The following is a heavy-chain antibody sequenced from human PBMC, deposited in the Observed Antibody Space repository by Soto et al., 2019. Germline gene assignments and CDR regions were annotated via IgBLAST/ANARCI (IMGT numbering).Heavy chain of an antibody. D-gene: IGHD2-2*03. CDR3: ARGGLRVDIVVVPAAPPYYYYGMDV. CDR1: GYTFTSYG. Sequence: VASVKVSCKASGYTFTSYGISWVRQAPGQGLEWMGWISAYNGNTNYAQKLQGRVTMTTDTSTSTAYMELRSLRSDDTAVYYCARGGLRVDIVVVPAAPPYYYYGMDVWGQGTTVTVSS. V-gene: IGHV1-18*01. J-gene: IGHJ6*02. CDR2: ISAYNGNT.